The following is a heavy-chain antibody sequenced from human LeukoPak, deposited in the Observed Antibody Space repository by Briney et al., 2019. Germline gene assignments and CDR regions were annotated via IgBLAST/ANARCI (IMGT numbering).Heavy chain of an antibody. CDR3: ARSYGINDAFDI. V-gene: IGHV4-4*07. CDR2: IFTSGTT. CDR1: GGSIRSYY. D-gene: IGHD2-8*01. J-gene: IGHJ3*02. Sequence: PSETLSLTCTVSGGSIRSYYWSWIRQPAGKGLEWIGRIFTSGTTDYNPSLKSRVTMSVDTSKNQFSLKLSSVTAADTAVYYCARSYGINDAFDIWGQGTMVTVSS.